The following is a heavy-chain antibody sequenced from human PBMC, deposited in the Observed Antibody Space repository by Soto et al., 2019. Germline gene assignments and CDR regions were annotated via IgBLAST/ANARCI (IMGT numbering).Heavy chain of an antibody. J-gene: IGHJ4*02. V-gene: IGHV1-2*02. CDR2: INPNSGGT. CDR1: GYTFTGYY. D-gene: IGHD3-10*01. CDR3: ARAVGTMVRGAALY. Sequence: GASVKVSCKASGYTFTGYYMHWVRQAPGQGLEWMGWINPNSGGTNYAQKFQGRVTMTRDTSISTAYMELSRLRSDDTAVYCCARAVGTMVRGAALYWGQGTLVTVSS.